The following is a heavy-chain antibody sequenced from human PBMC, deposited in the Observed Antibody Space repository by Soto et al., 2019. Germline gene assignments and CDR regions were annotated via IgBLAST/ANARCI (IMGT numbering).Heavy chain of an antibody. CDR1: GGTFSSYT. CDR3: AFNPGGIHLWFFDY. Sequence: QVQLVQSGAEVKKPGSSVKVSCKASGGTFSSYTISWVRQAPGQGLEWMGRIIPILGIANYAQKFQGRVTITANKSXSTAYMELSSLRSEATAVYYCAFNPGGIHLWFFDYWGQGALVTVSS. D-gene: IGHD5-18*01. J-gene: IGHJ4*02. V-gene: IGHV1-69*02. CDR2: IIPILGIA.